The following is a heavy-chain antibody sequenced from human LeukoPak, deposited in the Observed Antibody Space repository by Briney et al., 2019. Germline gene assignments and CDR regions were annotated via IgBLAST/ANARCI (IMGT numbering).Heavy chain of an antibody. CDR1: GGSFSGYY. CDR3: AGGRAILWFGELGFDY. J-gene: IGHJ4*02. Sequence: SETLSLTCAVYGGSFSGYYWSWIRQPPGKGLERIGEINHSGSTNYNPSLKSRVTISVDTSKNQFSLKLSSVTAADTAVYYCAGGRAILWFGELGFDYWGQGTLVTVSS. CDR2: INHSGST. D-gene: IGHD3-10*01. V-gene: IGHV4-34*01.